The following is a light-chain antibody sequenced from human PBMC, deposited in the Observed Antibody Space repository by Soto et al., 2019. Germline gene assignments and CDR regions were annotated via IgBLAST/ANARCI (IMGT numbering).Light chain of an antibody. CDR1: QGNRSY. CDR3: QQLDSMPIT. J-gene: IGKJ5*01. V-gene: IGKV1-9*01. CDR2: IAS. Sequence: IQLTPSPPSLPATVGDRVAITCRASQGNRSYIAWYQQKPGEAPKLLISIASILQSGVPSRFSGSGSGTDFVLTISSLQPEDSATYYCQQLDSMPITFGQGTRLEIK.